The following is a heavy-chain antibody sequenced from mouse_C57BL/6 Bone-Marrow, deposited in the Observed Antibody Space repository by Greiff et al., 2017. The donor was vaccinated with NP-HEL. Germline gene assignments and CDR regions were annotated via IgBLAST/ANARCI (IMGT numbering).Heavy chain of an antibody. CDR3: TTDYCSSWD. CDR2: IDPENGDT. D-gene: IGHD1-1*01. V-gene: IGHV14-4*01. CDR1: GFNIKDDY. J-gene: IGHJ2*01. Sequence: EVQLQQSGAELVRPGASVKLSCTASGFNIKDDYMHWVKQRPEQGLEWIGWIDPENGDTEYASKFQGKATITEEPSSNTAYLQLSSLTSEDTAVYYCTTDYCSSWDWGQGTTLTVSS.